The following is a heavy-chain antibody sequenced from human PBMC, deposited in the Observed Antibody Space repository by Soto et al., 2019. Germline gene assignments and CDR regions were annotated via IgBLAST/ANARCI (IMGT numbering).Heavy chain of an antibody. Sequence: EVQLLESGGGLVQPGGSLGLSCATSGFTFNNKAMNWVRQAPGKGLEWVAVISGVDNGAYYAESVKGRFTISRDNSKNTVTLQMNNLRAEDTAVYYCAKGRAGHTSGADYWGQGTLVTVSS. CDR1: GFTFNNKA. CDR2: ISGVDNGA. CDR3: AKGRAGHTSGADY. V-gene: IGHV3-23*01. D-gene: IGHD6-19*01. J-gene: IGHJ4*02.